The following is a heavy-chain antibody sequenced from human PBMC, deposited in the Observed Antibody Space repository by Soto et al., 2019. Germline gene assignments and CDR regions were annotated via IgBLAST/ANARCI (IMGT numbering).Heavy chain of an antibody. V-gene: IGHV3-64D*08. CDR2: ISRDGRST. D-gene: IGHD6-13*01. Sequence: PGGSLRLSCSASGFTFSMHSMHWVRQTPGKALEYVSAISRDGRSTFYADSVKGRFTISRDNSKNTLYLRMNSLRSDDTAVYYCARHPERIAQIGWFDPWGQGTLVTVSS. CDR3: ARHPERIAQIGWFDP. CDR1: GFTFSMHS. J-gene: IGHJ5*02.